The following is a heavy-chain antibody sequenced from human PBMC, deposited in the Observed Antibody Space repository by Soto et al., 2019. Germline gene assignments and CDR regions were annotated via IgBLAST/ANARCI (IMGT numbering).Heavy chain of an antibody. V-gene: IGHV3-74*01. CDR2: IHSDGSST. D-gene: IGHD2-2*01. CDR1: GFTFSYYW. J-gene: IGHJ3*02. CDR3: ARAGLGYCTSTSCHPGFDI. Sequence: GGSLRLSCAASGFTFSYYWMHWVRQAPGMGLVWVSRIHSDGSSTTYADSVKGRFTISRDNARNTLYLQMNSLRAEDTAVYYCARAGLGYCTSTSCHPGFDIWGQGTMVTVSS.